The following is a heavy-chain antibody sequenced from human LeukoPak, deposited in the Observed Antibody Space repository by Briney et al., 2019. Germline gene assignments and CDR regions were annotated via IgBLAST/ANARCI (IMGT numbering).Heavy chain of an antibody. CDR3: ARHKGLDSFDY. CDR1: GGYIGSYY. V-gene: IGHV4-4*07. Sequence: PSETLSLTCTVSGGYIGSYYWSWIRQPAGKGLEWIGRIHTTENTDYNPSLKSRVTMSVDMSTSQVSLTLTSVTAADTAVYYCARHKGLDSFDYWGQGTLVTVSS. J-gene: IGHJ4*02. CDR2: IHTTENT.